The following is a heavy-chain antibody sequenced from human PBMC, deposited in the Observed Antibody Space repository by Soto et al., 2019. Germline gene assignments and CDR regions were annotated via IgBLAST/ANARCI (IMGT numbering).Heavy chain of an antibody. CDR2: IYVTGAV. CDR1: GAALNSGNYY. Sequence: PSETLSLTCSVSGAALNSGNYYWSWIRQVPGKGLEWIGHIYVTGAVDYNPSLRDRITISQGTSERQFSLNLRLVTAADTAVYYCARLRIATNNYKWFDPWAQGTLVT. D-gene: IGHD2-21*01. CDR3: ARLRIATNNYKWFDP. J-gene: IGHJ5*02. V-gene: IGHV4-31*03.